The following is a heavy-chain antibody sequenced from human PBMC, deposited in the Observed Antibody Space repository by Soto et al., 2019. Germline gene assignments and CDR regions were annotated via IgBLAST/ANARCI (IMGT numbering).Heavy chain of an antibody. V-gene: IGHV3-21*06. Sequence: GGSLRLSCAASGFTFRSFTMNWVRQAPGKGLEWVSTISSNSAYINQDGSGKNYVDSVKGRFTISRDNAKNSLYLQMNSLRAEDTAVYYCASLGRHGWGQGTTVTVSS. D-gene: IGHD3-16*01. CDR1: GFTFRSFT. CDR3: ASLGRHG. CDR2: ISSNSAYI. J-gene: IGHJ6*02.